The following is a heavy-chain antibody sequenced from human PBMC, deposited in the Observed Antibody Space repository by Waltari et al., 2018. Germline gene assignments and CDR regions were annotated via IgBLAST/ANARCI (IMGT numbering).Heavy chain of an antibody. D-gene: IGHD2-2*02. CDR1: GLPFSTFG. CDR3: AKDAFGNTYLDF. V-gene: IGHV3-30*02. J-gene: IGHJ4*02. Sequence: QVNLVESGGGVVQPGGSLGVSCATPGLPFSTFGMHWVRQAPGKGLEWVALIWFDGSDKFYADSVRGRFTISRDNSARTLYLDMDSLRLDDTAMYYCAKDAFGNTYLDFWGQGTLVTVSS. CDR2: IWFDGSDK.